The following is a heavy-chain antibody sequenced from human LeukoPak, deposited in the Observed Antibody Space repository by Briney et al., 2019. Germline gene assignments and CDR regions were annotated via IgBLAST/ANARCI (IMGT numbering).Heavy chain of an antibody. CDR2: ISDSGST. V-gene: IGHV4-59*01. D-gene: IGHD6-19*01. J-gene: IGHJ4*02. Sequence: KPSETPSPTCTVPGGSISSYYWSWIRQPPRKGLEWTGHISDSGSTNYNPSLKGRLTISVDTSKNQFSLKLSSVTAADTTVYYCARTRYSSGWFFDYWGQGILVTVSS. CDR1: GGSISSYY. CDR3: ARTRYSSGWFFDY.